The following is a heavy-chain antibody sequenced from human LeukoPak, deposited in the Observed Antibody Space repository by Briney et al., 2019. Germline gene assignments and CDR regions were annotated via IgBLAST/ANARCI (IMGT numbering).Heavy chain of an antibody. CDR2: INAGNGNT. CDR3: ARVPFGYSSGWYSFDY. V-gene: IGHV1-3*01. D-gene: IGHD6-19*01. Sequence: ASVKVSCKASGYTFTSYAMHWVRQAPGQRLEWMGWINAGNGNTKYSQKFQGGVTITRDTSASTAYMELSSLRSEDTAVYYCARVPFGYSSGWYSFDYWGQGTLVTVSS. J-gene: IGHJ4*02. CDR1: GYTFTSYA.